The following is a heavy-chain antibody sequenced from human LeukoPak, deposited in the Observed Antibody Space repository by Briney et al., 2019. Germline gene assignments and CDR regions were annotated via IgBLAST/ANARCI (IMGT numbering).Heavy chain of an antibody. CDR3: VSCRGADLILYY. V-gene: IGHV3-53*01. CDR2: IHSGGDT. Sequence: NSXYMSWVRQAXGKGLEWVSVIHSGGDTYYADSVKGRFTISRDNSESTLYLQMNSLRAEDTAVYYCVSCRGADLILYYWGQGTLVTVSS. CDR1: NSXY. D-gene: IGHD2-15*01. J-gene: IGHJ4*02.